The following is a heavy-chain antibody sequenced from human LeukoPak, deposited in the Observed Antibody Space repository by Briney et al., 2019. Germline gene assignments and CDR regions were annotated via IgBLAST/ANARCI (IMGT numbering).Heavy chain of an antibody. CDR3: ARGGIAVARNLPHKPHRNTENYGMDV. J-gene: IGHJ6*02. CDR2: IYSGGST. V-gene: IGHV3-53*04. Sequence: GGSLRLSCAASGFTFSSNYMSWVRQAPGKGLEWVSVIYSGGSTYYSDSVKGRFTISRHNSKNTLYLQMNSLRAEDTAVYYCARGGIAVARNLPHKPHRNTENYGMDVWGQGTTVTVSS. CDR1: GFTFSSNY. D-gene: IGHD6-19*01.